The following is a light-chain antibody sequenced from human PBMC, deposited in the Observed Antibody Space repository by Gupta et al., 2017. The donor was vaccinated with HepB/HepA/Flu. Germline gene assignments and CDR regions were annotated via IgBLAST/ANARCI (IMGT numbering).Light chain of an antibody. CDR1: GIGSKV. J-gene: IGLJ3*02. Sequence: SYVLTQPPSVSVAPGKTARITCGGDGIGSKVVHWYQQKPGQAPILVIYDGSDRPSGIPERFSGSNSGNTATLTIRRVEVGDEADYYCQVWYSLSDHRYWVFGGGTKVTVL. V-gene: IGLV3-21*03. CDR3: QVWYSLSDHRYWV. CDR2: DGS.